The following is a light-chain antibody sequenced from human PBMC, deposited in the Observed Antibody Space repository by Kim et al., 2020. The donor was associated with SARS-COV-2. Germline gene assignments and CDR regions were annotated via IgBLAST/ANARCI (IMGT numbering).Light chain of an antibody. Sequence: DIQMTQSPSSLSASVGDRVTITCRARQSITGYLHWYQQKPGKAPKLLIYAASILQAGVPSRFSGSGSGTDFTLTISSLEPEDFATYYCQQSYSTPLTFGGGTKVDIK. CDR2: AAS. V-gene: IGKV1-39*01. CDR1: QSITGY. J-gene: IGKJ4*01. CDR3: QQSYSTPLT.